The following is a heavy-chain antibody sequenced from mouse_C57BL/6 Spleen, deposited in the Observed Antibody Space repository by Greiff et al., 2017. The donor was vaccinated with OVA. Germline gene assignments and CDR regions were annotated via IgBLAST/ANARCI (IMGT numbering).Heavy chain of an antibody. Sequence: QVQLQQSGPELVKPGASVKISCKASGYSFTSYYIHWVKQRPGQGLEWIGWIYPGSGNTKYNEKFKGKATLTADTSSSTAYMQLSSLTSEVSAVYYCARGERYDDYWGQGTTLTVSS. CDR1: GYSFTSYY. V-gene: IGHV1-66*01. D-gene: IGHD2-14*01. CDR2: IYPGSGNT. J-gene: IGHJ2*01. CDR3: ARGERYDDY.